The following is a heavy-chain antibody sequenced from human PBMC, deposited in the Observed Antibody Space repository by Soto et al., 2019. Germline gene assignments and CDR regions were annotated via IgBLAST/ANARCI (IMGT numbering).Heavy chain of an antibody. CDR2: MSGSSSTT. V-gene: IGHV3-23*01. Sequence: EVRLLESGGGLVKPGGSLRLSCVTSGLTFSNYAMSWVRQAPGGGLEWVSSMSGSSSTTYYADSVRGRFTISRDRSKNTLYLQMSSLRAEYTARYYCAKKQERELPRVIDYWGQGTLVTVSS. CDR3: AKKQERELPRVIDY. J-gene: IGHJ4*02. D-gene: IGHD1-7*01. CDR1: GLTFSNYA.